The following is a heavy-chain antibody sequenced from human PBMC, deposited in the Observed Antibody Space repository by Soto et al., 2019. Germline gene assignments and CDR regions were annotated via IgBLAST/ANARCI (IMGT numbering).Heavy chain of an antibody. D-gene: IGHD2-15*01. CDR1: GGSISSYY. J-gene: IGHJ6*03. CDR3: ASQDDYYYYMDV. CDR2: IYYSGST. V-gene: IGHV4-59*01. Sequence: SETLSLTCTVSGGSISSYYWSWIRQPPGKGLEWIGYIYYSGSTNYNPSLKSRVTISVDTSKNQFSLKLSSVTAADTAVYYCASQDDYYYYMDVWGKGTTVTVSS.